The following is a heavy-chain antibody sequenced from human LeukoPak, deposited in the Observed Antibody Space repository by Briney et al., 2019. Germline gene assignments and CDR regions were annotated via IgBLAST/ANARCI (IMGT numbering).Heavy chain of an antibody. D-gene: IGHD3-10*01. CDR1: GFTFSSYW. Sequence: GGSLRLSCAASGFTFSSYWMHWVRQTPGKGLMWVSRIKSDGSTIYADSVRGRFTISRDNAKNMVYLQMNSLRAEDTAIYYCARAITYFYGSVTYDWFDSWGQGTLVTVSS. J-gene: IGHJ5*01. CDR2: IKSDGST. V-gene: IGHV3-74*01. CDR3: ARAITYFYGSVTYDWFDS.